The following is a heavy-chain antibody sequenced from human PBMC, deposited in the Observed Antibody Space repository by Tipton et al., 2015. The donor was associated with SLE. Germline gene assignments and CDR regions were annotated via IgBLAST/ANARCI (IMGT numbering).Heavy chain of an antibody. CDR1: GGPISSGSYY. D-gene: IGHD2-21*01. V-gene: IGHV4-61*09. Sequence: LRLSCTVSGGPISSGSYYWSWIRQPAGKGLEWIGHVYTSGITNFNPSLKSRVTISLDTSNNQFSLNLISVTAADTAVYFCARSPAYCGGDCYDNWFDPWGQGTLVTVSS. J-gene: IGHJ5*02. CDR2: VYTSGIT. CDR3: ARSPAYCGGDCYDNWFDP.